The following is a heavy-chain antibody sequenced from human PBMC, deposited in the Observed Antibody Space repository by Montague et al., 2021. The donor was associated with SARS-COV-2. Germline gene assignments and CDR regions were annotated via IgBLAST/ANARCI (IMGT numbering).Heavy chain of an antibody. CDR3: ARVRYYGSGTSLGMDV. J-gene: IGHJ6*02. Sequence: SETLSLTCTVSGGSISSYYWSWIRQPPGKGLEWIGEINHSGSTNYNPSLKSRVTIPVDTSKNQFSLKLGSVTAADTAVYYCARVRYYGSGTSLGMDVWGQGTTVTVAS. CDR1: GGSISSYY. V-gene: IGHV4-34*01. D-gene: IGHD3-10*01. CDR2: INHSGST.